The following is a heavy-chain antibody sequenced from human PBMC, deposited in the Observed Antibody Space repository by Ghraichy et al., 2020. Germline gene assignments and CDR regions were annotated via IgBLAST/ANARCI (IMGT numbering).Heavy chain of an antibody. D-gene: IGHD6-13*01. CDR1: GYTFTSYG. V-gene: IGHV1-18*01. CDR2: ISAYNGNT. Sequence: ASVKVSCKASGYTFTSYGISWVRQAPGQGLEWMGWISAYNGNTNYAQKLQGRVTMTTDTSTSTAYMELRSLRSDDTAVYYCARDGAAAGYYYYYGMDVWRHGTTVIVSS. CDR3: ARDGAAAGYYYYYGMDV. J-gene: IGHJ6*02.